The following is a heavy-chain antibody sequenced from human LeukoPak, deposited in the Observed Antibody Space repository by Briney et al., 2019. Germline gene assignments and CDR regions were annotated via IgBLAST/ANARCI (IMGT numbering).Heavy chain of an antibody. CDR1: GFTFSSYS. Sequence: GRSLRLSCAASGFTFSSYSMNWVRQAPGKGLEWVSSISSSSSYIYYADSVKGRFTISRDNAKNSLYLQMNSLRAEDTAVYYCARGCAAAHDAFDIWGPGTMVTVSS. CDR2: ISSSSSYI. J-gene: IGHJ3*02. D-gene: IGHD6-13*01. CDR3: ARGCAAAHDAFDI. V-gene: IGHV3-21*01.